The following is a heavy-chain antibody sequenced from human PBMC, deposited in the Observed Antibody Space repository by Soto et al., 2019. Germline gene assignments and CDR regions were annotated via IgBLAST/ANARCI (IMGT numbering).Heavy chain of an antibody. CDR2: MNPNSGNT. J-gene: IGHJ4*02. D-gene: IGHD3-9*01. CDR3: ARGDLLRYFDTFDY. V-gene: IGHV1-8*01. Sequence: ASVKVSCKASGYTFTSYDINWVRQATGQGLEWMGWMNPNSGNTGYAQKFQGRVTMTRNTSISTAYMELSSLRSEDTAVYYCARGDLLRYFDTFDYWGQGTLVTVSS. CDR1: GYTFTSYD.